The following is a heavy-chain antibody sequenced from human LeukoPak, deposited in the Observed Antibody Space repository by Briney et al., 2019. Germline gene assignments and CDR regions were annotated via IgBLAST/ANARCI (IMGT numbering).Heavy chain of an antibody. Sequence: SETLSLTCTVSGGSISSYYRSWIRQPPGKGLEWIGYIYYSGSTNYNPSLKSRVTISVDTSKNQFSLKLSSVTAADTAVYYCARDRYYDSRGLDYWGQGTLVTVSS. D-gene: IGHD3-22*01. CDR1: GGSISSYY. CDR2: IYYSGST. J-gene: IGHJ4*02. CDR3: ARDRYYDSRGLDY. V-gene: IGHV4-59*01.